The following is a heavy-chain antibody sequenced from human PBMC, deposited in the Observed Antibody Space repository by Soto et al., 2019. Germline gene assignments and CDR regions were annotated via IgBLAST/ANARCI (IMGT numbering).Heavy chain of an antibody. CDR1: GSSFSSNS. CDR3: VILALGKFDF. CDR2: ISDNADRI. Sequence: GGSLRLSCAASGSSFSSNSMAWVRQAPGKGLEWVSSISDNADRIFYADSVRGRFTFSRDNPRNKLYLQMNSLRAEDTALYYCVILALGKFDFWGQGNLVTVSS. D-gene: IGHD1-26*01. V-gene: IGHV3-23*01. J-gene: IGHJ4*02.